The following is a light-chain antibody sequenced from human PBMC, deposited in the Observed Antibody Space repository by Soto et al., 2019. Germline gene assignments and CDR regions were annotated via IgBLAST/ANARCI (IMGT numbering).Light chain of an antibody. V-gene: IGKV1-5*03. CDR3: QQYNSNPLT. CDR1: QSFSTW. J-gene: IGKJ4*01. Sequence: DIQMTQSPSTLSASVGDRVTITCRASQSFSTWLAWYQQKPGKAPNLLIYKTSILESGGPSCFSGSGSGTKFTLTISSLEHDDVASYDCQQYNSNPLTFGGGTMVEIK. CDR2: KTS.